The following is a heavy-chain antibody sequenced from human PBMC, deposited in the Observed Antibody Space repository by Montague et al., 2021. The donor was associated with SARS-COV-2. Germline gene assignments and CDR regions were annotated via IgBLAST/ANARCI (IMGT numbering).Heavy chain of an antibody. CDR1: GFTFSSYE. J-gene: IGHJ6*02. V-gene: IGHV3-48*03. CDR2: ISSSGSTI. CDR3: ARERIVVVYYYYGMDV. Sequence: SLRLSCAAPGFTFSSYEMNWVRQAPGKGLEWVSYISSSGSTIYYADSVKGRFTISRDNAKNSLYLQMNSLRAEDTAVYYCARERIVVVYYYYGMDVWGQGTTVTVSS. D-gene: IGHD2-2*01.